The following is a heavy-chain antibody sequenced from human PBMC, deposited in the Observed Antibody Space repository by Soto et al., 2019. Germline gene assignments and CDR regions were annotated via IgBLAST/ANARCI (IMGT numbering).Heavy chain of an antibody. D-gene: IGHD3-10*01. CDR3: ARDPADRGDCFDY. CDR1: GDSISRGGYY. V-gene: IGHV4-31*03. Sequence: QVQLQESGPGLVKPSQTLSLTCTVSGDSISRGGYYWSWIRQHPGKGLEWIGYIYYTGSTYYNPSLKSRVTISVDTSKNQFSLKVSSVTAADTAVYYCARDPADRGDCFDYWGQGTLVTVSS. CDR2: IYYTGST. J-gene: IGHJ4*02.